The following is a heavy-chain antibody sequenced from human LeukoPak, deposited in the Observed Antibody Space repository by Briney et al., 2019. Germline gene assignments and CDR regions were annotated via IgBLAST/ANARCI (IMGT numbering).Heavy chain of an antibody. V-gene: IGHV4-38-2*01. CDR3: ARRSMTTVTD. Sequence: SETLSLTCAVSGYSISSSNYWAWIRQPPGKGLEWIGSIYYSGSTYHNPSLKSRVTISVDTSKNQFSLKLSSVTAADTAAYYCARRSMTTVTDWGQGTLVTVSS. CDR2: IYYSGST. CDR1: GYSISSSNY. D-gene: IGHD4-17*01. J-gene: IGHJ4*02.